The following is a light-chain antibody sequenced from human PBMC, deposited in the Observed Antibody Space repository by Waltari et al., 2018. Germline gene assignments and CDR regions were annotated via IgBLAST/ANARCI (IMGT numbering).Light chain of an antibody. J-gene: IGKJ4*01. CDR3: QQYNNYLLT. CDR2: RAS. V-gene: IGKV1-5*03. Sequence: DMQMTQSPSTLSASVGDRVTITCRASQSVNSGLAWYQQKPGKAPKVLIHRASTLESGVPSRFSGSGSGTEFTLTISSLQPDDFATYYCQQYNNYLLTFGGGTKVEIK. CDR1: QSVNSG.